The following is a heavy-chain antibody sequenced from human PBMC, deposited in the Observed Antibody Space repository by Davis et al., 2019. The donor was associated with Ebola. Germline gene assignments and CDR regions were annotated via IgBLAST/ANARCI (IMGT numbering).Heavy chain of an antibody. CDR3: ARARRWALSNWFDP. Sequence: GGSLRLSCAASGFTFSSYEMNWVRQAPGKGLEWVSYISSSGSTIYYADSVKGRFTISRDNAKNSLYLQMNSLRAEDTAVYYCARARRWALSNWFDPWGQGTLVTVSS. V-gene: IGHV3-48*03. J-gene: IGHJ5*02. D-gene: IGHD4-23*01. CDR2: ISSSGSTI. CDR1: GFTFSSYE.